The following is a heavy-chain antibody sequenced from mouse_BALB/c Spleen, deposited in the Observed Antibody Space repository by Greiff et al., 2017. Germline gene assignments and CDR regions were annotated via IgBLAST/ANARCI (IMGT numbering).Heavy chain of an antibody. CDR1: GFSLTSYG. CDR2: IWSGGST. J-gene: IGHJ2*01. V-gene: IGHV2-4-1*01. Sequence: VQLQQSGPGLVQPSQSLSITCTVSGFSLTSYGVHWVRQYPGKGLEWLGVIWSGGSTDYNAAFISRLSISKDNSKSQVFFKMNSLQADDTAIYYCARRGYDYYYFDYWGQGTTLTVSS. CDR3: ARRGYDYYYFDY. D-gene: IGHD2-4*01.